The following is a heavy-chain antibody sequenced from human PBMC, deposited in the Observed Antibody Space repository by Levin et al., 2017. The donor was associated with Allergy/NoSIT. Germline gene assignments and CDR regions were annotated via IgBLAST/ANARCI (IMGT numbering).Heavy chain of an antibody. Sequence: SETLSLTCTVSGGSISSYYWSWIRQPAGKGLEWIGRIYTSGSTNYNPSLKSRVTMSVDTSKNQFSLKLSSVTAADTAVYYCTIHPITMVRGVDYYYYYGMDVWGQGTTVTVSS. J-gene: IGHJ6*02. CDR1: GGSISSYY. CDR3: TIHPITMVRGVDYYYYYGMDV. CDR2: IYTSGST. D-gene: IGHD3-10*01. V-gene: IGHV4-4*07.